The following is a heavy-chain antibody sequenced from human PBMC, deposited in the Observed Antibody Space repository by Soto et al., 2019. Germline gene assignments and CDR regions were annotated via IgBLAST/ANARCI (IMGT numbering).Heavy chain of an antibody. CDR2: TYYRSKWYY. D-gene: IGHD1-26*01. CDR3: ARGEQYSGRIFDY. V-gene: IGHV6-1*01. J-gene: IGHJ4*01. CDR1: GDSVSSNSAG. Sequence: SQTLSLTCVTTGDSVSSNSAGWSWVRQSPSRGLEWLGRTYYRSKWYYEYAVSVRGRITINPDISKNQYSLQLNSVTPEDTAVYFCARGEQYSGRIFDYWGQGTLVTVSS.